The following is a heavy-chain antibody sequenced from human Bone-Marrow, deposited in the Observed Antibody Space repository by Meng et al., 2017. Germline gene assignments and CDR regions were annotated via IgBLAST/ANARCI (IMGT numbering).Heavy chain of an antibody. CDR3: ARENGDSTTVYGMDV. V-gene: IGHV3-7*01. CDR1: GVTFSSYW. Sequence: GGSLRLSCAASGVTFSSYWMSWVRQAPGKGLEWVANIKQDGSEKYYVDSVKGRFTISRDNVKNSLYLQMNSLRAEDTAVYYCARENGDSTTVYGMDVWGQGTTVTVSS. D-gene: IGHD4-17*01. J-gene: IGHJ6*02. CDR2: IKQDGSEK.